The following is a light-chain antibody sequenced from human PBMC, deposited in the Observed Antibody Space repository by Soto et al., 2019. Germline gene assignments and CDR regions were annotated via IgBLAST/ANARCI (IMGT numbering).Light chain of an antibody. Sequence: EVVLTQSPGTVSLSPGERATLSCRASQSVTNNYLAWYQQKAGQAPRLLIYAASSRATGIPDRFSGSGSGTDFTLSISRLEPEDFAVYYCQQYGNSITWTVGKGTKVEIK. CDR1: QSVTNNY. J-gene: IGKJ1*01. V-gene: IGKV3-20*01. CDR2: AAS. CDR3: QQYGNSITWT.